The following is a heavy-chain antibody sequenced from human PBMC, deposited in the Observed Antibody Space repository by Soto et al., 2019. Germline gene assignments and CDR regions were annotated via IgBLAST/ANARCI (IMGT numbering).Heavy chain of an antibody. CDR1: GFTFSSYA. J-gene: IGHJ6*02. D-gene: IGHD3-10*01. CDR2: IWYDGSNK. Sequence: GGSLRLSCAASGFTFSSYAMSWVRQAPGKGLEWVAVIWYDGSNKYYADSVKGRFTISRDNSKNTLYLQMNSLRAEDTAVYYCARDRSAGGGMDVWGQGTTVTVSS. CDR3: ARDRSAGGGMDV. V-gene: IGHV3-33*08.